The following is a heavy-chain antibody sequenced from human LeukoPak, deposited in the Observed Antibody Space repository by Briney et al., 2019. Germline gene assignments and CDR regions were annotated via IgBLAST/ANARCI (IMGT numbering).Heavy chain of an antibody. Sequence: GGSLRLSCAASGFTFSSYSMNWVRQAPGKGLEWVSSISSSSSYIYYADSVKGRFTISRDNSKNTLYLQMNSLRAEDTAVYYCAKVGYCSSTSCSWGQGTLVTVSS. CDR1: GFTFSSYS. CDR2: ISSSSSYI. CDR3: AKVGYCSSTSCS. J-gene: IGHJ5*02. V-gene: IGHV3-21*01. D-gene: IGHD2-2*01.